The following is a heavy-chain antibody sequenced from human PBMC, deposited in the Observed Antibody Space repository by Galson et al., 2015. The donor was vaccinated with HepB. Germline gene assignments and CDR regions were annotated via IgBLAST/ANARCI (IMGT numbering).Heavy chain of an antibody. CDR1: GFTFSSYG. D-gene: IGHD2-21*01. J-gene: IGHJ5*02. CDR3: ARAPDCGGDCYSENWFDP. CDR2: IWYDGSNK. V-gene: IGHV3-33*01. Sequence: LRLSCAASGFTFSSYGMHWVRQAPGKGLEWVAVIWYDGSNKYYADSVKGRFTISRDNSKNTLYLQMNSLRAEDTAVYYCARAPDCGGDCYSENWFDPWGQGTLVTVSS.